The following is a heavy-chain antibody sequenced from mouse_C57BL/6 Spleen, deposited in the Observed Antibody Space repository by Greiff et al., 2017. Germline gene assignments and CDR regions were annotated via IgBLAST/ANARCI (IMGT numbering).Heavy chain of an antibody. CDR1: GYTFTCYW. CDR2: IHPNSGST. CDR3: ARYDYDEAY. D-gene: IGHD2-4*01. J-gene: IGHJ3*01. Sequence: VQLQQSGAELVKPGASVKLSCKASGYTFTCYWMHWVKQRPGQGLEWIGMIHPNSGSTNYNEKFKSKATLTVDKSSSTAYMQLSSLTSEDSAVYYCARYDYDEAYWGQGTLVTVSA. V-gene: IGHV1-64*01.